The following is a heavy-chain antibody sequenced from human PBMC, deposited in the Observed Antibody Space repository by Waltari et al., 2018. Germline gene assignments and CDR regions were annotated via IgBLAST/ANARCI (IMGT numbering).Heavy chain of an antibody. J-gene: IGHJ4*02. Sequence: EVQLVESGGGLVQHGGSLRLSCAAYGFPFSSYTMSWFRQAPGKGLEWVSAISGSGGSTYYADSVKGRFTISRDNSKNTLYLQMNSLRAEDTAVYYCARDNWDYRGGDYWGQGTLVTVSS. V-gene: IGHV3-23*04. CDR1: GFPFSSYT. CDR2: ISGSGGST. D-gene: IGHD1-7*01. CDR3: ARDNWDYRGGDY.